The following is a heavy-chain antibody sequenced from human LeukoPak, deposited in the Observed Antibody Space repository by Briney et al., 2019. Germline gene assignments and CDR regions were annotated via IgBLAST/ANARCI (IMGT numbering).Heavy chain of an antibody. J-gene: IGHJ6*03. CDR2: IIPIFGTA. CDR3: ARAKGAAAGYYYYYMDV. V-gene: IGHV1-69*05. CDR1: GGTFSSYA. Sequence: SVKVSCRASGGTFSSYAISWVRQAPGQGLEWMGGIIPIFGTANYAQKFQGRVTITTDESTSTAYMELSSLRSEDTAVYYCARAKGAAAGYYYYYMDVWGKGTTVTVSS. D-gene: IGHD6-13*01.